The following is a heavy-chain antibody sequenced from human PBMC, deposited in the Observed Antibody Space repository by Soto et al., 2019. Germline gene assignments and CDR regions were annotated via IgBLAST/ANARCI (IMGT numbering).Heavy chain of an antibody. CDR1: GYTFTSYA. J-gene: IGHJ4*02. CDR3: ARDLGGWPDY. Sequence: QVQLVQSGAEVKKPGASVKVSCKASGYTFTSYAIHWVRQAPGQRLEWMGWINAGNGNTKYSQKFQVRVTITRDTSASTVYMELSSLRSEDTAVYYCARDLGGWPDYWGQGTLVTVSS. CDR2: INAGNGNT. D-gene: IGHD6-19*01. V-gene: IGHV1-3*01.